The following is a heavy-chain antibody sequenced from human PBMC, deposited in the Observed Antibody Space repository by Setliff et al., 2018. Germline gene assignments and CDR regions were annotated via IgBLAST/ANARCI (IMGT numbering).Heavy chain of an antibody. Sequence: GGSLRLSCAASGFTFSSYSMNWVRQAPGKGLEWVSSISSSSSYIYYADSVKGRFTISRDNAKNSLYLQMNSLRAEDTAVYYCARKGVMGDYMDVWGQGTTVTVSS. CDR1: GFTFSSYS. D-gene: IGHD3-16*01. V-gene: IGHV3-21*01. CDR2: ISSSSSYI. CDR3: ARKGVMGDYMDV. J-gene: IGHJ6*02.